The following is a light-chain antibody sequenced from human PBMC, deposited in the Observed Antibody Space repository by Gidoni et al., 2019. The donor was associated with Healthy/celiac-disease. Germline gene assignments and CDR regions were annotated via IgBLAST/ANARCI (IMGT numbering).Light chain of an antibody. J-gene: IGKJ1*01. Sequence: EIVMTQSPATLSVSPGERATLSFRASQSVSSNLAWYQQKPGQAPRLLIYGASTRATGIPARFSGSGSVTEFTLTISSLQSEDFAVYYCQQYNTWPPWTFGQGTKVEIK. CDR3: QQYNTWPPWT. CDR1: QSVSSN. V-gene: IGKV3-15*01. CDR2: GAS.